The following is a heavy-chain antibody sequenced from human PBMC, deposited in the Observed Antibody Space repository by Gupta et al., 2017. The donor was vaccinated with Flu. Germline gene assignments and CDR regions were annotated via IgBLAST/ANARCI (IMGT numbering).Heavy chain of an antibody. V-gene: IGHV3-30*18. D-gene: IGHD3-22*01. CDR3: AKDFLEGTSGYSSRFDS. J-gene: IGHJ4*02. CDR1: GFLFSSFA. Sequence: QVQLVESGGGVVQPGRSLRLSCAASGFLFSSFAMHWVRPPPGKGLEWVAVISYDGTIKYYADSVRGRFTISRDNSEKTLYLQMNSLRPEDTAVFFCAKDFLEGTSGYSSRFDSWGQGALVTVSS. CDR2: ISYDGTIK.